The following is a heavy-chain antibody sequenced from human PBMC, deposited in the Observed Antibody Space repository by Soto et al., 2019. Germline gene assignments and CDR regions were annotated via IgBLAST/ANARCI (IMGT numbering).Heavy chain of an antibody. CDR3: ARASGYSYGYGGPFDY. CDR2: MNPNSGNT. D-gene: IGHD5-18*01. J-gene: IGHJ4*02. Sequence: QVQLVQSGAEVKKPGASVKVSCKASGYTFTSYDINWVRQATGQGLEWMGWMNPNSGNTGYAQKFQGRVTMTRNTSISTAYMELSILRSEDTAVYYCARASGYSYGYGGPFDYWGQGTLVTVSS. V-gene: IGHV1-8*01. CDR1: GYTFTSYD.